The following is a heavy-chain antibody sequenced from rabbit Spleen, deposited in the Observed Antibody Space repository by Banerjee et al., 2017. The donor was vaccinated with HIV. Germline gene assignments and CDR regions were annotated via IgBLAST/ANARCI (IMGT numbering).Heavy chain of an antibody. CDR1: GFSFSNKAV. CDR3: ARWNVDYRGMDL. CDR2: IGTGSGNT. Sequence: QEQLVESGGGLVKPGASLTLTCTASGFSFSNKAVMCWVRQAPGKGLEWIACIGTGSGNTWYASWAKGRFTISKTSSTTVTLQMPSLTVADTAIYFCARWNVDYRGMDLWGPGTLVTVS. V-gene: IGHV1S45*01. D-gene: IGHD2-1*01. J-gene: IGHJ6*01.